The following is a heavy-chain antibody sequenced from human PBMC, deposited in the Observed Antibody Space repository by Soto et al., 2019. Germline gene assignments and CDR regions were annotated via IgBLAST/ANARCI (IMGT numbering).Heavy chain of an antibody. Sequence: GGSLRRSCAASGFTFSSYAMSWVRQAPGKGLEWVSAISGSGGSTYYADSVKGRFTISRDNSKNTLYLQMNSLRAEDTAVYYCAKGGQLLIYFQHWGQGTLVTVSS. J-gene: IGHJ1*01. V-gene: IGHV3-23*01. CDR2: ISGSGGST. CDR3: AKGGQLLIYFQH. CDR1: GFTFSSYA. D-gene: IGHD2-2*01.